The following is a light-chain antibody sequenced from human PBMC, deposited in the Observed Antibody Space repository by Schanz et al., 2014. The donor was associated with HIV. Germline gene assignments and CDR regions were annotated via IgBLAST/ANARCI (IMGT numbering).Light chain of an antibody. V-gene: IGLV2-14*03. CDR2: DVT. CDR3: TSKGDINNFMV. Sequence: QSALTQPASVSGSPGQSITISCTGTSSDIGDYDFVSWYQQYPGKAPKVMIYDVTIRPSGASVRFSGSKSGNTASLTVSGLQAEDEADYYCTSKGDINNFMVFGGGTKLTVL. J-gene: IGLJ2*01. CDR1: SSDIGDYDF.